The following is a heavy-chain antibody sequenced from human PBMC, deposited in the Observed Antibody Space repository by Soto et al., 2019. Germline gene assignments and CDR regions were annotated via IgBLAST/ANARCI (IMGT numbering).Heavy chain of an antibody. D-gene: IGHD6-6*01. CDR3: AREVLDSSSADY. V-gene: IGHV4-61*01. J-gene: IGHJ4*02. Sequence: LETLSLTCTVSGGSVSSGSYYWSWIRQPPGKGLEWIGYIYYSGSTNYNPSLKSRVTISVDTSKNQFSLKLSSVTAADTAVYYCAREVLDSSSADYWGQGTLVTVSS. CDR1: GGSVSSGSYY. CDR2: IYYSGST.